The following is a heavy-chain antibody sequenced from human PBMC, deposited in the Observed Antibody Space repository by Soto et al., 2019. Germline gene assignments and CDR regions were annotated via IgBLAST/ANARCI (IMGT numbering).Heavy chain of an antibody. V-gene: IGHV4-31*03. CDR1: GGSISSGGYY. CDR3: AREKGYCSGGSCYPDRYYFDY. Sequence: QVQLQESGPGLVKPSQTLSLTCTVSGGSISSGGYYWSWIRQHPGKGLEWIGYIYYSGSTYYNPSLQSRVTISVDTSKNQFSLKLSSVTAADTAVYYCAREKGYCSGGSCYPDRYYFDYWGQGTLVTVSS. J-gene: IGHJ4*02. D-gene: IGHD2-15*01. CDR2: IYYSGST.